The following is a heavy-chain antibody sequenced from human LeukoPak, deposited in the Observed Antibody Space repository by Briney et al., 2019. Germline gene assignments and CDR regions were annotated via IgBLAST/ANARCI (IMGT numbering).Heavy chain of an antibody. D-gene: IGHD3-22*01. V-gene: IGHV4-31*03. CDR2: IYYTGST. CDR1: AVSVASGGYY. J-gene: IGHJ4*02. Sequence: SETLSLTCTVSAVSVASGGYYWSWIRQHPGSGREWVGYIYYTGSTYYNPSLESRVTMSLDTCKNHFSLSLTSVTAADTGVFYCERQPLCSGYDYGFYFDFWGQGTQVTVSS. CDR3: ERQPLCSGYDYGFYFDF.